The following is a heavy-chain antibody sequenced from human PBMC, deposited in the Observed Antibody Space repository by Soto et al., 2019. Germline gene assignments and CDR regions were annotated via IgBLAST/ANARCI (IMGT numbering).Heavy chain of an antibody. CDR2: INAGNGNT. CDR3: ARDPNDSSAYYHHYYYGMDV. J-gene: IGHJ6*02. CDR1: GYTFTSYG. V-gene: IGHV1-3*01. D-gene: IGHD3-22*01. Sequence: ASVNVSCKAYGYTFTSYGIHWVRQAPGQRLEWTGWINAGNGNTKYSEKFQGRVTITRDTSASTAYLELSSLRSEDTAVYYCARDPNDSSAYYHHYYYGMDVWGQGTTVTVSS.